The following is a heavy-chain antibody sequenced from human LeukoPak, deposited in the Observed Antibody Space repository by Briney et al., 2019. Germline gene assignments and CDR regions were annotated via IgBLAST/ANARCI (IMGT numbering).Heavy chain of an antibody. Sequence: PGGSLRLSCVGSGFSFSSYWMSWVRQAPGKGLEWVANIKQDGSDKYYVDSVKGRFTISRDNAKNSMYLQVNSLRVKDTAVYYCAKASGSFHFYYYGMDVWGQGTTVTVSS. V-gene: IGHV3-7*01. CDR3: AKASGSFHFYYYGMDV. CDR1: GFSFSSYW. D-gene: IGHD1-26*01. CDR2: IKQDGSDK. J-gene: IGHJ6*02.